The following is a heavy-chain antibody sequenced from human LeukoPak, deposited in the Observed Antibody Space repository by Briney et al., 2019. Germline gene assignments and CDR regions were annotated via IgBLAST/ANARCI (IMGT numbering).Heavy chain of an antibody. CDR1: GYTFTGYY. V-gene: IGHV1-2*02. CDR2: INPNSGGT. CDR3: ARGTGTVAAGTWAFDI. D-gene: IGHD6-13*01. J-gene: IGHJ3*02. Sequence: ASVKVSCKASGYTFTGYYMYWVRQAPGQGLEWMGWINPNSGGTNYAQKFQGRVTMTRDTSISTAYMELSRLRSDDTAVYYCARGTGTVAAGTWAFDIWGQGTMVTVSS.